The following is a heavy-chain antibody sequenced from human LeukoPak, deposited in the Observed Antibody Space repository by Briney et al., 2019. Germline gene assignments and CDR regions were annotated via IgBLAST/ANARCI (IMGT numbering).Heavy chain of an antibody. CDR1: GGTFSSYA. D-gene: IGHD3-16*01. CDR3: ARGVGVWAKYYFDY. Sequence: ASVKVSCKASGGTFSSYAISWVRQAPGQGLEWMGWISAYNGNTNYAQKLQGRVTMTTDTSTSTAYMELRSLRSDDTAVYYCARGVGVWAKYYFDYWGQGTLVTVSS. J-gene: IGHJ4*02. CDR2: ISAYNGNT. V-gene: IGHV1-18*01.